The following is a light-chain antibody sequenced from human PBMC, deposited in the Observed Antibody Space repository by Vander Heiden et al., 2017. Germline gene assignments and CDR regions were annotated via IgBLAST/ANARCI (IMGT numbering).Light chain of an antibody. J-gene: IGLJ1*01. V-gene: IGLV1-47*02. Sequence: QSVLTQPPSASGTPGLRVTISCSGSSSNIGSNYVYWYQQLPGTAPKLLIYSNNQRPSGVPDRFSGSKSGTSASLAISVLLSEDEADYYCAAWDDSSYVFGTGTKVTVL. CDR3: AAWDDSSYV. CDR2: SNN. CDR1: SSNIGSNY.